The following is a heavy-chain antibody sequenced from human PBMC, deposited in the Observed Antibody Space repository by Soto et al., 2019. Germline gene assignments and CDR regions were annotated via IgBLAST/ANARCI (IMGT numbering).Heavy chain of an antibody. CDR3: ARSYSASYYCGMDV. D-gene: IGHD2-15*01. Sequence: PSETLSLTCTVSGGSISSSSYYWGWIRQPPGKGLEWIGSIYYSGSTYYNPSLKSRVTISVDTSKNQFSLKLSSVTAADTAVYYCARSYSASYYCGMDVWGQGTTVTVSS. CDR2: IYYSGST. V-gene: IGHV4-39*01. J-gene: IGHJ6*02. CDR1: GGSISSSSYY.